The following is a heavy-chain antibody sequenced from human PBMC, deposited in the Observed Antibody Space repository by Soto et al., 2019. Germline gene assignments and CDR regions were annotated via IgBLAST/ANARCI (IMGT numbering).Heavy chain of an antibody. CDR1: GGSISKTDYH. CDR3: ARHLGPTGPNY. CDR2: IHYSGNT. D-gene: IGHD7-27*01. J-gene: IGHJ4*02. Sequence: QLQLEESGPGLVKPSETLSLTCTVSGGSISKTDYHWGWIRQPPGKGLEWIGSIHYSGNTYNNPSLRSRLPISEDMSRNQVPLKLRSVTASDSAVYYCARHLGPTGPNYWGQGILVTVSS. V-gene: IGHV4-39*01.